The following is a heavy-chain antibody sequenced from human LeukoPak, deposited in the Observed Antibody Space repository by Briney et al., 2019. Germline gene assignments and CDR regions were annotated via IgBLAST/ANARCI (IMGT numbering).Heavy chain of an antibody. CDR2: ISWNGGSI. CDR3: AKVAFGGIAVAGPFAY. CDR1: GFTFDDYA. D-gene: IGHD6-19*01. V-gene: IGHV3-9*03. Sequence: GRSLRLSCAASGFTFDDYAMHWVRQAPGKGLEWVSGISWNGGSIGYADSVKGRFTISRDNAKNSLYLQMNSLRAEDMTLYYCAKVAFGGIAVAGPFAYWGQGTLVTVSS. J-gene: IGHJ4*02.